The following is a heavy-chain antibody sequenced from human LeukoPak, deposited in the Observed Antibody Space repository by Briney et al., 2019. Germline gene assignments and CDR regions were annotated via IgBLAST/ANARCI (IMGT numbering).Heavy chain of an antibody. CDR2: FDPEDGET. Sequence: ASVKVSCKVSGYTLTELSMHWVRQAPGKGLEWMGGFDPEDGETIYAQKFQGRVTMTEDTSTDTAYMELSSLRSEDTAVYYCASKLTIFGVVAWGNWFDPWGQGTLVTVSS. J-gene: IGHJ5*02. CDR1: GYTLTELS. V-gene: IGHV1-24*01. CDR3: ASKLTIFGVVAWGNWFDP. D-gene: IGHD3-3*01.